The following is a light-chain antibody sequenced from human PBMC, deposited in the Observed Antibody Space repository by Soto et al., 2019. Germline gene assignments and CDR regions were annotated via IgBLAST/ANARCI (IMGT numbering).Light chain of an antibody. V-gene: IGKV3-15*01. CDR1: QSVSSI. CDR2: GAS. Sequence: EIVMTQSPATLSVSPGERATLSCRASQSVSSILAWYQQKPGQAPRLLIYGASTRATGIPARFSGSGSGTEFTLTIRSLQSEDFAVYYCQQYNNWPRTFGQGTKVEIK. CDR3: QQYNNWPRT. J-gene: IGKJ1*01.